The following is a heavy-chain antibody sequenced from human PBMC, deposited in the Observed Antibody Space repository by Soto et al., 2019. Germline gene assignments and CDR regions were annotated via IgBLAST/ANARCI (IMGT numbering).Heavy chain of an antibody. CDR1: GFTFSSYA. CDR3: ARDSEYCSGGSCYQGY. Sequence: EVQLLESGGGLVQPGGSLRLSCAASGFTFSSYAMSWVRQAPGKGLEWVSYISSSGSTIYYADSVKGRFTISRDNAKNSLYLQMNSLRAEDTAVYYCARDSEYCSGGSCYQGYWGQGTLVTVSS. D-gene: IGHD2-15*01. J-gene: IGHJ4*02. CDR2: ISSSGSTI. V-gene: IGHV3-48*04.